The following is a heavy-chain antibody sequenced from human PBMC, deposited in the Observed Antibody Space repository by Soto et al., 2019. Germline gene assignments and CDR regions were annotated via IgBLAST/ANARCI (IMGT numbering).Heavy chain of an antibody. J-gene: IGHJ5*02. D-gene: IGHD3-9*01. CDR3: ARGADNSYNWFDP. CDR1: GGSISSGGCY. Sequence: KASETLSLTCTVSGGSISSGGCYWNWIRQHPGKGLEWIGCVYYSGSTYYTPSLRSRVTMSADTSKNQFSLKLSSVTAADTALYYCARGADNSYNWFDPWGQGTLVTVSS. CDR2: VYYSGST. V-gene: IGHV4-31*03.